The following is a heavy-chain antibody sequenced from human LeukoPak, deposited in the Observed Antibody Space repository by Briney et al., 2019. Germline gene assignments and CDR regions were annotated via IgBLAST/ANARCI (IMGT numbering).Heavy chain of an antibody. CDR1: GGFLSSGGYY. CDR3: ARGRGYSSSWYWFDP. Sequence: SETLSLTCTVSGGFLSSGGYYWRWIRQHPGTGLEWIGYIYYSGSTYYNPSLKSRVTIPVDTSKNQFSLKLSSVTAADTAVYYCARGRGYSSSWYWFDPWGQGTLVTVPS. CDR2: IYYSGST. J-gene: IGHJ5*02. V-gene: IGHV4-31*03. D-gene: IGHD6-13*01.